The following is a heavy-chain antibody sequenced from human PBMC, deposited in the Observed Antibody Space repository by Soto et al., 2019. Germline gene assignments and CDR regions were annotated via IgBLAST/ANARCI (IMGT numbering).Heavy chain of an antibody. CDR3: ARPGSSSSDY. D-gene: IGHD6-6*01. J-gene: IGHJ4*02. V-gene: IGHV5-51*01. Sequence: SLKISCKGSGYSFTTYWIGWVRQMPGKGLEWMGIINPRDSDTRYSPSFQGQVTISADKSINTAYLQWSSLKASDTAMYYCARPGSSSSDYWGQGTLVTVSS. CDR1: GYSFTTYW. CDR2: INPRDSDT.